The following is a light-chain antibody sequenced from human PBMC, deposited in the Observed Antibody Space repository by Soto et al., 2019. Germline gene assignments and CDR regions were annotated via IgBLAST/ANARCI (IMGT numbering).Light chain of an antibody. CDR2: EVS. CDR3: CSYAGSSPYVV. Sequence: QSALTQPASVSGSPGQSITLSCTGTSSDVGSYNLVSWYQQHPGKAPKLMIYEVSKRPSGVSNRFSGSKSGNTASLTISGLQAEDEADYYCCSYAGSSPYVVFGGGTKVTVL. J-gene: IGLJ2*01. V-gene: IGLV2-23*02. CDR1: SSDVGSYNL.